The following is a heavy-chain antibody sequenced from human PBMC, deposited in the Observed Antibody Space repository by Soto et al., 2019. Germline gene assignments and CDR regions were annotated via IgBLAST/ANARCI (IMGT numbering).Heavy chain of an antibody. J-gene: IGHJ4*02. Sequence: QVLLVESGGGVVQPGRSLRLSCAASGFTFSSYAMHWVRQAPGKGLEWVAVISYDGSNKYYADSVKGRFTISRDNSKNTLYLQMNSLRAEDTAVYYCARDSSSWYGSLDYWGQGTLVTVSS. D-gene: IGHD6-13*01. CDR1: GFTFSSYA. CDR2: ISYDGSNK. CDR3: ARDSSSWYGSLDY. V-gene: IGHV3-30-3*01.